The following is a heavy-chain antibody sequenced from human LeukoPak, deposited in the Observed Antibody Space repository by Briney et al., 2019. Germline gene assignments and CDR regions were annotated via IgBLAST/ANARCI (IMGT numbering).Heavy chain of an antibody. CDR2: INPSGGST. Sequence: GASVKVSCKASGGTFSSYAISWVRQAPGQGLEWMGIINPSGGSTSYAQKFQGRVTMTRDMSTSTVYMELSSLRSEDTAVYYCARGYCTNGVCYSLDYWGQGTLVTVSS. J-gene: IGHJ4*02. CDR3: ARGYCTNGVCYSLDY. V-gene: IGHV1-46*01. CDR1: GGTFSSYA. D-gene: IGHD2-8*01.